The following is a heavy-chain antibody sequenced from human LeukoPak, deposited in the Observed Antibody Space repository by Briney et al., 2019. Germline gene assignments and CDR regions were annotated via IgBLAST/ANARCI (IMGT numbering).Heavy chain of an antibody. CDR3: ARVPSGGDKFDP. D-gene: IGHD6-25*01. J-gene: IGHJ5*02. CDR1: GYSSTNYG. CDR2: MNPNSGNT. V-gene: IGHV1-8*02. Sequence: ASVKVSCKASGYSSTNYGISWVRQAPGQGLEWMGWMNPNSGNTGYAQKFQGRVTMTRNTSISTAYMELSSLRSEDTAVYYCARVPSGGDKFDPWGQGTLVTVSS.